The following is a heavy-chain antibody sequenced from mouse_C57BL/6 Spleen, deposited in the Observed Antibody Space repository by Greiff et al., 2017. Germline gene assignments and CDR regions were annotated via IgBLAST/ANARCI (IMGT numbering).Heavy chain of an antibody. CDR3: ARPVVAFYAMDY. D-gene: IGHD1-1*01. CDR1: GYTFTSYW. J-gene: IGHJ4*01. Sequence: QVQLQQPGAELVKPGASVKMSCKASGYTFTSYWITWVKQRPGQGLEWIGDIYPGSGSTNYNEKFKSKATLTVDTSSSTASMQLSSLTSEDAAVYYCARPVVAFYAMDYWGQGTSVTVSS. V-gene: IGHV1-55*01. CDR2: IYPGSGST.